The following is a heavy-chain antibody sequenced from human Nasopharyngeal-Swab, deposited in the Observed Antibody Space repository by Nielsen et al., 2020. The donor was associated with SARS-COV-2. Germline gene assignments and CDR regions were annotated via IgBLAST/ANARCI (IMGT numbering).Heavy chain of an antibody. V-gene: IGHV3-7*03. CDR1: GFTFSRYW. D-gene: IGHD4-23*01. Sequence: GESLKISCAASGFTFSRYWMHWVRLPPGKGLEWVANIKEDGSEKYYVDSVKGRFTISRDNAKNSLYLQMNSLRAEDTAVYYCAGGNSADHWGQGTLVTVSS. J-gene: IGHJ4*02. CDR2: IKEDGSEK. CDR3: AGGNSADH.